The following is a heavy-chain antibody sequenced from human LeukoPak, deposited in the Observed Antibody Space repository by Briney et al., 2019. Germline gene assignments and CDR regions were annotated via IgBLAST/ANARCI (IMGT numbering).Heavy chain of an antibody. CDR1: GGSFSGYY. CDR3: ARDQLRGGSRQHDY. V-gene: IGHV4-34*01. J-gene: IGHJ4*02. D-gene: IGHD2-15*01. Sequence: SETLSLTCAVYGGSFSGYYWSWIRQPPGKGLEWIGEINHSGSTNYNPSLKSRVTISVDKSKNQFSLELSSVTAADTAVYYCARDQLRGGSRQHDYWGQGTLVTVSS. CDR2: INHSGST.